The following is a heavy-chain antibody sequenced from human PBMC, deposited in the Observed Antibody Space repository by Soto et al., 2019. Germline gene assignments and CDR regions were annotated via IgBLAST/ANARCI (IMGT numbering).Heavy chain of an antibody. V-gene: IGHV3-30-3*01. J-gene: IGHJ4*02. CDR1: GFTFSSYA. CDR2: ISSGGSNK. Sequence: QVQLVESGGGVVQPGGSLRLSCAASGFTFSSYAMHWVRQAPGKGLEWVAVISSGGSNKYYADSVKGRFTISRDNSKNKLYLQMNSLMGDDTAVYYCAGGEGVSAHFDYWGQGTLVTVSS. D-gene: IGHD2-21*01. CDR3: AGGEGVSAHFDY.